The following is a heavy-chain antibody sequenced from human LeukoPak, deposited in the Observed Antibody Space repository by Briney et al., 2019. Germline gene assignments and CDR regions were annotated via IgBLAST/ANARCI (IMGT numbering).Heavy chain of an antibody. CDR1: GFTFSNYG. J-gene: IGHJ5*02. V-gene: IGHV3-30*02. D-gene: IGHD3-16*01. CDR3: ARTNLWGSNWFDP. Sequence: GGSLRLSCAASGFTFSNYGMHWVRQAPGKGLEWVAFIRYDETNKYYADSLKGRFTISRDNSKNTLYPQMSSLRAEDTAVYYCARTNLWGSNWFDPWGQGTLVTVSS. CDR2: IRYDETNK.